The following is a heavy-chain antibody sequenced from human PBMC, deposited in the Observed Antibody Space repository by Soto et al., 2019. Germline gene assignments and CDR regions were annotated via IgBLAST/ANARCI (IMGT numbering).Heavy chain of an antibody. D-gene: IGHD2-2*01. CDR3: ARAPVNDIVVVPAASDY. V-gene: IGHV1-69*02. CDR1: GGTFSSYT. J-gene: IGHJ4*02. CDR2: IIPILGIA. Sequence: GASVKVSCKASGGTFSSYTISWVRQAPGQGLEWMGRIIPILGIANYAQKFQGRVTITADKSTSTAYMELSSLRSEDTAVYYCARAPVNDIVVVPAASDYWGQGTLVTVSS.